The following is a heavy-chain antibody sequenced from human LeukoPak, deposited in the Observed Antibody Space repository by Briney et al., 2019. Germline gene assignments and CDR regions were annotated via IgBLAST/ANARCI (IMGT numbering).Heavy chain of an antibody. D-gene: IGHD6-13*01. V-gene: IGHV3-9*03. CDR2: ISWNSGSI. CDR3: AKSSSAAAGSAWFDP. J-gene: IGHJ5*02. Sequence: PGGSLRLSCAASGFTFDDYAMHWVRQASGKGLEWVSGISWNSGSIGYADSVKGRFTISRDNAKNSLYLQMNSLRAEDMALYYCAKSSSAAAGSAWFDPWGQGTLVTVSS. CDR1: GFTFDDYA.